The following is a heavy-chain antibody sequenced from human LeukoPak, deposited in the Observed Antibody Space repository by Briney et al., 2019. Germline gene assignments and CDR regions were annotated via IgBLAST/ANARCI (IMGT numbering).Heavy chain of an antibody. CDR2: ISAYNGKT. CDR1: GYTFTSFY. CDR3: ARAVSDWPPYIDY. J-gene: IGHJ4*02. D-gene: IGHD3-9*01. Sequence: ASVKVSCKASGYTFTSFYFTWVGQAPGQGLEWLGWISAYNGKTDYAQKVQGRVIMTTETSTSTASMELRSLTYDDTAVYWCARAVSDWPPYIDYWGQGTLVTVSS. V-gene: IGHV1-18*01.